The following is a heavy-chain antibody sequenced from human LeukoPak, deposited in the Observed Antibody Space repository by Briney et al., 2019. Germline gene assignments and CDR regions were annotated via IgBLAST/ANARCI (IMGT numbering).Heavy chain of an antibody. CDR2: INTDGSTT. D-gene: IGHD3-22*01. V-gene: IGHV3-74*01. Sequence: PGGSLRLSCAASGFTFSSYWMHWVRHAPGKGLVWVSRINTDGSTTNYADSVKGRFTISRDNAKNTLYLQMNSLRAEDTAVYYCASLGDTMIVAVDYWGQGTLVTVSS. CDR3: ASLGDTMIVAVDY. J-gene: IGHJ4*02. CDR1: GFTFSSYW.